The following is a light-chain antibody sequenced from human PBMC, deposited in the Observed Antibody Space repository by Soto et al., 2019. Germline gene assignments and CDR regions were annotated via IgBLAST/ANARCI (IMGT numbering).Light chain of an antibody. V-gene: IGLV2-14*01. Sequence: QSVLTQPASVSGSPGQSITISCTGTSSDVGGYNFVSWYQHHPGKAPKLMIFEVSNRPSGVSNRFSGSKSGNTASLTISGLQADDEAAYFCTSYAGSSARVVFGGGTKLTVL. CDR1: SSDVGGYNF. J-gene: IGLJ2*01. CDR3: TSYAGSSARVV. CDR2: EVS.